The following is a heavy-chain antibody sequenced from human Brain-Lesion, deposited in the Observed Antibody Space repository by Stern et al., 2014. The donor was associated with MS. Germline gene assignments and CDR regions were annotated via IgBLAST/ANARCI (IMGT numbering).Heavy chain of an antibody. V-gene: IGHV4-61*02. J-gene: IGHJ6*02. D-gene: IGHD2-2*01. CDR2: IFNSGST. CDR1: GGSISSGGYY. Sequence: VQLVQSGPGLVKPSQTLSLSCTVSGGSISSGGYYWSWIRQPAGKGLEWIGRIFNSGSTSYNPSLPSRVTISIDTSKNQFSLRLNSMTAADTAVYYCARGRVVPGFQYYATDVWGQGTTVIVSS. CDR3: ARGRVVPGFQYYATDV.